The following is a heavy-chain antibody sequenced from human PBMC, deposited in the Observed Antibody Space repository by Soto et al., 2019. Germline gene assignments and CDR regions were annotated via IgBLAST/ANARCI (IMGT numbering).Heavy chain of an antibody. D-gene: IGHD6-13*01. J-gene: IGHJ5*02. CDR1: GFTFSSYW. Sequence: DVQLVESGGGLVQPGGSLRLSCAASGFTFSSYWMHWVRQAPGKGLVWVARIHDDGSITNYADSVKGRFTISRDNAKNTLYLQMNSLRAEHTAVYYCGRVPAAAAGIGIDLWGQGILVTVSS. CDR3: GRVPAAAAGIGIDL. V-gene: IGHV3-74*01. CDR2: IHDDGSIT.